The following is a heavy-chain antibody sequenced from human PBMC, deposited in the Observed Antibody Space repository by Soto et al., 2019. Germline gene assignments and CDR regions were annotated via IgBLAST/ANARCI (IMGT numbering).Heavy chain of an antibody. CDR2: INSDGSST. Sequence: PGGSLRHSWAASGLTFSSYWMRWVRQAPGKGLVWVSRINSDGSSTSYADSVKGRFTISRDNAKNTLYLQMNSLRAEDTAVYYCASLDISSGYPGPWGQGTLVTVSS. CDR1: GLTFSSYW. J-gene: IGHJ5*02. V-gene: IGHV3-74*01. D-gene: IGHD6-19*01. CDR3: ASLDISSGYPGP.